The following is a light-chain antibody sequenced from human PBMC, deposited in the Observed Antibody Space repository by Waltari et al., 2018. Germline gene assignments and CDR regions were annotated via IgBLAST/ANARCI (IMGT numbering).Light chain of an antibody. Sequence: EIVLTQSPATLSLSPGERATLSCRASHSVREYLAWYQQRPGQAPRLLIYDASNSATGVPARFSGTGYETDFTLTINSLEPEDFAVYDCQQRSSWPLTFGGGSKVEIK. CDR1: HSVREY. V-gene: IGKV3-11*01. CDR2: DAS. CDR3: QQRSSWPLT. J-gene: IGKJ4*01.